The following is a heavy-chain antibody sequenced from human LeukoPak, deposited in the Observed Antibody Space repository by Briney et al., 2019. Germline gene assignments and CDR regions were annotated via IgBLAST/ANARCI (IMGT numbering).Heavy chain of an antibody. J-gene: IGHJ4*02. CDR1: GGSISSYY. CDR2: IYYSGST. Sequence: SETLSLTCAVSGGSISSYYWSWIRQPPGKGLEWIGYIYYSGSTNYNPSLKSRVTISVDTSKNQFSLKLSSVTAADTAVYYCARDRIAALDYWGKGTLVTVSS. CDR3: ARDRIAALDY. V-gene: IGHV4-59*01. D-gene: IGHD6-6*01.